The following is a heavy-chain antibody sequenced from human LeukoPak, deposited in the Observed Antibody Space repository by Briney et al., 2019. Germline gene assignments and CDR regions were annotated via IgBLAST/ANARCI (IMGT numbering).Heavy chain of an antibody. CDR3: VRDLYRIVVVPHYFDY. Sequence: GGSLRLSCAASGFTFSSYSMNWVRQAPGKGLEWVANIKQDGSEKYYVDSVKGRFTISRDNAKNSLYLQMNSLRAEDTAVYYCVRDLYRIVVVPHYFDYWGQGTLVTVSS. D-gene: IGHD3-22*01. V-gene: IGHV3-7*01. CDR2: IKQDGSEK. CDR1: GFTFSSYS. J-gene: IGHJ4*02.